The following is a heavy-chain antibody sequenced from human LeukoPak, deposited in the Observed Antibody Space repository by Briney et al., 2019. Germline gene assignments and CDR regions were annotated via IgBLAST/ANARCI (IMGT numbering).Heavy chain of an antibody. CDR1: GYTFTSYG. V-gene: IGHV1-18*01. J-gene: IGHJ6*03. CDR3: ARVDGYSSGWYSRYYYMDV. D-gene: IGHD6-19*01. Sequence: ASVKVSCKASGYTFTSYGISWVRQAPGQGLERMGWISAYNGNTNYAQKLQGRVTMTTDTSTSTAYMELRSLRSDDTAVYYCARVDGYSSGWYSRYYYMDVWGKGTTVTIS. CDR2: ISAYNGNT.